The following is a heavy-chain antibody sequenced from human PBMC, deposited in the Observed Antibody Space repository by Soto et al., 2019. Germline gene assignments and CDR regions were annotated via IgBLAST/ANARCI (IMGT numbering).Heavy chain of an antibody. CDR1: VFSVDTTYC. CDR3: GCPRSRPSPDVGL. D-gene: IGHD6-6*01. V-gene: IGHV1-2*02. J-gene: IGHJ4*01. CDR2: INPNSGDK. Sequence: ASVKVSCKASVFSVDTTYCIHWGRRAPGQGLEWMGSINPNSGDKNYAQNFEGRVTMTRDTSISTAYMEVSSLTSDDTAVYYCGCPRSRPSPDVGLWGQGTVVTVSS.